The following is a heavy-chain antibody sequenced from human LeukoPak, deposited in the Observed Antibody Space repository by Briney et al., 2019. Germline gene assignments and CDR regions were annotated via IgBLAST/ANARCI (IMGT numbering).Heavy chain of an antibody. D-gene: IGHD6-19*01. Sequence: SETLSLTCTVSGGSISSSSYYWGWIRQPPGKGREWIGSIYYSGSTYYNPSLKSRVTISVDTSKNQFSLKLSSVTAADTAVYYCARVLRSSGWYFDYWGQGTLVTVSS. CDR1: GGSISSSSYY. V-gene: IGHV4-39*01. CDR2: IYYSGST. J-gene: IGHJ4*02. CDR3: ARVLRSSGWYFDY.